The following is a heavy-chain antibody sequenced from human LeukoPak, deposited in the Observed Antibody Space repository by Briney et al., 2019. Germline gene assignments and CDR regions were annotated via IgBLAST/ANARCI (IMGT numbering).Heavy chain of an antibody. D-gene: IGHD1-1*01. J-gene: IGHJ6*02. CDR3: ARSTSDYFYQYGMDV. Sequence: SGPALVKPTQTLTLTCTFSGFSLSTSGVCVTWIRQPPGKALERLARIDWDHDEYYSTSLKTRLTISKDTSKSQVALTMTSVDPMDTATYFCARSTSDYFYQYGMDVWGQGTAVTVSS. CDR2: IDWDHDE. CDR1: GFSLSTSGVC. V-gene: IGHV2-70*11.